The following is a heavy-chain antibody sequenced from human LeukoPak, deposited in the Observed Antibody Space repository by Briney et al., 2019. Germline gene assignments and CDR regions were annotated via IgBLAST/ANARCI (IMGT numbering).Heavy chain of an antibody. CDR3: AHRRDSRSWYGDCDY. J-gene: IGHJ4*02. D-gene: IGHD6-13*01. Sequence: SAPTLAKPTQTLTLTCTFSGFLLSTRGVGVGWIRQPPRKALEWLALIYWDDDKRYSASLKSRLTITKDTSKNQVVLTMTNMDPVDTATYYCAHRRDSRSWYGDCDYWGQGTLVTVSS. V-gene: IGHV2-5*02. CDR2: IYWDDDK. CDR1: GFLLSTRGVG.